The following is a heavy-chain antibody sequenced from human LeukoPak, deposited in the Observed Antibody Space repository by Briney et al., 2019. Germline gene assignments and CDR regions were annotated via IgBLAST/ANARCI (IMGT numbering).Heavy chain of an antibody. CDR2: TYSSGST. CDR3: ARGRSGYYDFDY. D-gene: IGHD3-22*01. V-gene: IGHV4-59*02. Sequence: PSETLSLTCTVSGGSVTSYYWTWIWQPPGKGLEWIGYTYSSGSTNYNPSLKSRVTILIDTSKRQFSLKLSSVTAADTAVYYCARGRSGYYDFDYWGQGILVTVSS. J-gene: IGHJ4*02. CDR1: GGSVTSYY.